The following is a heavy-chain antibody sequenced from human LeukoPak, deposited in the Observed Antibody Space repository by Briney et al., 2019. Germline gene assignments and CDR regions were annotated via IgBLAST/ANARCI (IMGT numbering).Heavy chain of an antibody. CDR2: INPNSGGT. CDR3: ARASLPYSSSSCFAT. CDR1: GYAFTGYY. V-gene: IGHV1-2*02. J-gene: IGHJ5*02. Sequence: GAAVTVSCQASGYAFTGYYMHWVRQAPGQGLEWMGWINPNSGGTNYAQKFQGRVTMTRDTSISTAYMELSRLRSDHPSVSYCARASLPYSSSSCFATWGQGTLVTVSS. D-gene: IGHD6-6*01.